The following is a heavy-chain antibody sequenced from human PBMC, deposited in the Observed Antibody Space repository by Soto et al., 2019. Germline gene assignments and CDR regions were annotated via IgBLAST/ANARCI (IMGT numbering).Heavy chain of an antibody. J-gene: IGHJ4*02. CDR2: IYYSGST. V-gene: IGHV4-61*01. CDR3: ARASYDSSGYYLVFDY. Sequence: PSETLSLTCTVSGGSVSSGSYYWSWIRQPPGKGLEWIGYIYYSGSTNYNPSLESRVTISVDTSKNQFSLKLSSVTAADTAVYYCARASYDSSGYYLVFDYWGQGTLVTVSS. D-gene: IGHD3-22*01. CDR1: GGSVSSGSYY.